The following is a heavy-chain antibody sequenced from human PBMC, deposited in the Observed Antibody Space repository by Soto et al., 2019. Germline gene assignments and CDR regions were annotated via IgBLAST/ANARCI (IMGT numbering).Heavy chain of an antibody. CDR2: IIPIFGSA. V-gene: IGHV1-69*13. Sequence: GASVKVSCKASGGTFSSFGVSWVRQAPGQGLEWMGGIIPIFGSASYAQKFQGRVTISADESTSTAYMELSSLRSEDTVVYFCARGHDELGYCSGGSCYPYGMDVWGQGTTVTVSS. CDR1: GGTFSSFG. J-gene: IGHJ6*02. D-gene: IGHD2-15*01. CDR3: ARGHDELGYCSGGSCYPYGMDV.